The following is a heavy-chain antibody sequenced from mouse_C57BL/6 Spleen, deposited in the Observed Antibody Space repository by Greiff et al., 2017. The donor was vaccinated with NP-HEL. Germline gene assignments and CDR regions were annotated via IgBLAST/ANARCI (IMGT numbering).Heavy chain of an antibody. CDR3: ARPYYYGSSYWYFDV. J-gene: IGHJ1*03. Sequence: LEWVAYISNGGGSTYYPDTGKGRFTISRDNAKNTLYLQMSLLKSEDTAMYYCARPYYYGSSYWYFDVWGTGTTVTVSS. V-gene: IGHV5-12*01. D-gene: IGHD1-1*01. CDR2: ISNGGGST.